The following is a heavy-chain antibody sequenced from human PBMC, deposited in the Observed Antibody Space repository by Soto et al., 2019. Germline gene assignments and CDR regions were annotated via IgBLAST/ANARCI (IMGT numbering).Heavy chain of an antibody. V-gene: IGHV4-34*01. CDR1: NGSFTDYF. CDR3: VARGMTYDFLSGPHPFDP. D-gene: IGHD3-3*01. Sequence: SETLSLTCAAHNGSFTDYFWTWIRQSPGRWLEWIGEINHRGGATYNPSLRSRVTISIDTSKNHFSLSLRSLTAADTAVYYCVARGMTYDFLSGPHPFDPWGHGXLVTVSS. CDR2: INHRGGA. J-gene: IGHJ5*02.